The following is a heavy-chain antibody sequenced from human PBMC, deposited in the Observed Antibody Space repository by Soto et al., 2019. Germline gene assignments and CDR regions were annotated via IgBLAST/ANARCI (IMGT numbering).Heavy chain of an antibody. CDR2: IYYSGSP. J-gene: IGHJ2*01. V-gene: IGHV4-31*03. Sequence: QVQLQESGPGLVKPSQTLSLTCTVSGGSISSGGYYWSWIRQHPGKGLEWIGYIYYSGSPYYNPSLKSRVXXSXDXXKNQFSLKLSSVTAADTAVYYCARARAGGHWYFDLWGRGTLVIVSS. CDR3: ARARAGGHWYFDL. CDR1: GGSISSGGYY.